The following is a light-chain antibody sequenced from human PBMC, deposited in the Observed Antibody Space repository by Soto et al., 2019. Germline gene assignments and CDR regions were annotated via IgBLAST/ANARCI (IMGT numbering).Light chain of an antibody. CDR1: SSNIGAGYE. J-gene: IGLJ1*01. CDR3: QSFDGSLSAYV. V-gene: IGLV1-40*01. CDR2: GNN. Sequence: QSVLTQPPSVSGAPGQRVTISCTGGSSNIGAGYEVQWYQQLPGRAPKHLIYGNNNRPSGVPERFSGSNSGTSASLAISGLQAEDDSDYYSQSFDGSLSAYVFGTGTKLTVL.